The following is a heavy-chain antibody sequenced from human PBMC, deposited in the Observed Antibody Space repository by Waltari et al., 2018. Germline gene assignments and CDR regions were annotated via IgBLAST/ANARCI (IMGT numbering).Heavy chain of an antibody. D-gene: IGHD3-22*01. CDR2: IYTSGST. Sequence: QVQLQESGPGLVKPSQTLSLTCTVSGGSISSGSYYWSWIRQPAGKGLEWIGRIYTSGSTNYNPSLKSRVTISVDTSKNQFSLKLSSVTAADTAVYYCAREKGPRWLLVGDAFDIWGQGTMVTVSS. J-gene: IGHJ3*02. CDR3: AREKGPRWLLVGDAFDI. CDR1: GGSISSGSYY. V-gene: IGHV4-61*02.